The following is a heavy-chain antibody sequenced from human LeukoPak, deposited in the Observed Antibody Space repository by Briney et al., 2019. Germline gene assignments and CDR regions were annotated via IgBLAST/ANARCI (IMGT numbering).Heavy chain of an antibody. CDR2: IWYDGSNK. Sequence: PGRSLRLSCAASGFTFSSYGMHWVRQAPGKGLEWVAVIWYDGSNKYYADSVKGRFTISRDNSKNTLYLQMNSLRAEDTAVYYCAREGVGDGAFDFWGQGTMVTVSS. D-gene: IGHD3-16*01. J-gene: IGHJ3*01. CDR1: GFTFSSYG. V-gene: IGHV3-33*01. CDR3: AREGVGDGAFDF.